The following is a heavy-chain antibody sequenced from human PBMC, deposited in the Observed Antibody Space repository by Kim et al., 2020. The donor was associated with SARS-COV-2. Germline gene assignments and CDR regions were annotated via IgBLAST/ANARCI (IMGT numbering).Heavy chain of an antibody. Sequence: ASVKVSCKASGNTFSSYDINWVRQASGQGLEWMGWMNPNSGNTVYAQKFQGRVTMTSNTYISTAYMELSSLTSEDTAVYYCARFVRDDYKFTNWGFDPWG. J-gene: IGHJ5*02. D-gene: IGHD4-4*01. CDR3: ARFVRDDYKFTNWGFDP. CDR2: MNPNSGNT. CDR1: GNTFSSYD. V-gene: IGHV1-8*01.